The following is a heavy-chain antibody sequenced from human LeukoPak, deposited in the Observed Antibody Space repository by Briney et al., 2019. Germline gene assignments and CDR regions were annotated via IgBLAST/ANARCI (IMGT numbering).Heavy chain of an antibody. CDR2: MHYSGST. CDR3: ARDSPFEWAVFGDSFDI. D-gene: IGHD3-3*01. J-gene: IGHJ3*02. Sequence: SETLSLTCTVSGGSISSYYWSWIRQSPGKGLEWIGHMHYSGSTNYNFSLESRVTRSMDTSKRQISLKLSSVTAADTAVYYCARDSPFEWAVFGDSFDIWGQGTVVTVSS. CDR1: GGSISSYY. V-gene: IGHV4-59*01.